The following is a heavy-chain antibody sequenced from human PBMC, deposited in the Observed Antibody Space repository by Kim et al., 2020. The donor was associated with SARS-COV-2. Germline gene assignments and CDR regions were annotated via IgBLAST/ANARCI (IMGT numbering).Heavy chain of an antibody. CDR3: AKQRRSTTSSGVNY. J-gene: IGHJ4*02. CDR2: ITGSDDST. Sequence: GGSLRLSCAASGFIFSSYAMSWVRQAPGKGLEWMSAITGSDDSTYYADSVKGRFTISRDNSKNTLHLQMNSLRAEDTAVYYCAKQRRSTTSSGVNYWGQGTLVPVSS. CDR1: GFIFSSYA. D-gene: IGHD2-2*01. V-gene: IGHV3-23*01.